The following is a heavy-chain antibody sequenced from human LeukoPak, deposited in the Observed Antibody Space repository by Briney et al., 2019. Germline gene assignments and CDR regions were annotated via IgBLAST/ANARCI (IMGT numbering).Heavy chain of an antibody. Sequence: PSETLSLTCTVSGGSISGYYWSWIRQPAGRGLEWIGRIFTTENTDYNPSLTSRVTMSIDTSKNQFSLELRSVTAADTAVYYCTRDPAFYGSGDWGQGTLVTVSS. CDR1: GGSISGYY. CDR3: TRDPAFYGSGD. CDR2: IFTTENT. V-gene: IGHV4-4*07. J-gene: IGHJ4*02. D-gene: IGHD3-10*01.